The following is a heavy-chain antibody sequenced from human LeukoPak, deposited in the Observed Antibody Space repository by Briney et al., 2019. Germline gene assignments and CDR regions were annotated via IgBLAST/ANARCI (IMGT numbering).Heavy chain of an antibody. J-gene: IGHJ4*02. V-gene: IGHV2-5*01. D-gene: IGHD6-19*01. CDR1: GFSLSSSGVG. CDR2: IYWNGDI. Sequence: SGLTLVKPTQTLTLTCTFSGFSLSSSGVGVGWIRQPPGKALEWLALIYWNGDIRYSRSLKSRLTITKDTSKNQVVLTMTNMDPVDTATYYCAHPLEVQWLVAFDSWGQGTLVTVSS. CDR3: AHPLEVQWLVAFDS.